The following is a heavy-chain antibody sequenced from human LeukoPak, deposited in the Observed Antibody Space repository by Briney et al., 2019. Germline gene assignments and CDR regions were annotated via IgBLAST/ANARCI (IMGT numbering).Heavy chain of an antibody. Sequence: GESLKISCKGSGDSFTTYWIGWVRQLPGKGLEWMGIIYPGDSDTRYSLSFQGQVTISADKSISTAYLQWSSLKASDTAMYYCARQGYTYGYDYWGQGTLVTVSS. CDR3: ARQGYTYGYDY. J-gene: IGHJ4*02. CDR1: GDSFTTYW. V-gene: IGHV5-51*01. D-gene: IGHD5-18*01. CDR2: IYPGDSDT.